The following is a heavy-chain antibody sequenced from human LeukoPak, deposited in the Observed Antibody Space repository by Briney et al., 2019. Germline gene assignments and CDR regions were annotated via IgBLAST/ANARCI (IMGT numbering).Heavy chain of an antibody. CDR2: IYPGDSAP. CDR3: ARCHGSGSPHFDY. Sequence: GESLKISCKGSGYNFTNSWIAWVRQMPGKGLEWMGIIYPGDSAPTYSPSFQGQVTISADNSISTAYLQWSSLKASDTAMYYCARCHGSGSPHFDYWGQGTLVTVSS. D-gene: IGHD3-10*01. V-gene: IGHV5-51*01. CDR1: GYNFTNSW. J-gene: IGHJ4*02.